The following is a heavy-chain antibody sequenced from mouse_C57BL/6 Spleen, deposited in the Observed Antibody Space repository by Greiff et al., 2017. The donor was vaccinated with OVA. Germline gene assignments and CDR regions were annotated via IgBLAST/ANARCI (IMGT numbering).Heavy chain of an antibody. V-gene: IGHV1-15*01. CDR2: IDPETGGT. J-gene: IGHJ2*01. CDR3: TRRLGPLDY. CDR1: GYTFTDYE. D-gene: IGHD4-1*01. Sequence: QVQLKQSGAELVRPGASVTLSCKASGYTFTDYEMHWVKQTPVHGLEWIGAIDPETGGTAYNQKFKGKAILTADKSSSTAYMELRSLTSEDSAVYYCTRRLGPLDYWGQGTTLTVSS.